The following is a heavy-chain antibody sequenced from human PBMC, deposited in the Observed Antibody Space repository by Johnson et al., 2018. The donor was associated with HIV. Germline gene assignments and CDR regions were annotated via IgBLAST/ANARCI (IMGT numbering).Heavy chain of an antibody. Sequence: QVQLVESGGGVVQPGRTLSPSPPASGFTFTGYAMHWVRQAPGTGLEWVAVIYYDGTTKHYAASVNGRFTISRDNSKNTLFLQLNSLRAEDTAVYYCAKDAAAAALRAFDNWGQGTMVTVSS. V-gene: IGHV3-33*06. CDR2: IYYDGTTK. CDR1: GFTFTGYA. D-gene: IGHD6-13*01. J-gene: IGHJ3*02. CDR3: AKDAAAAALRAFDN.